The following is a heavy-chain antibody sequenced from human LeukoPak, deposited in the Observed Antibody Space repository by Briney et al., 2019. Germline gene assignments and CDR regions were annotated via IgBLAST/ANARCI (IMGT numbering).Heavy chain of an antibody. D-gene: IGHD6-6*01. CDR2: INTNTGNP. J-gene: IGHJ5*02. Sequence: ASVKDSCKASGYTFTSYAMNWVRQAPGQGLEWMGWINTNTGNPTYAQGFTGRFVFSLDTSVSTAYLQISSLKAEDTAVYYCARGVTRDSSSHWFDPWGQGTLVTVSS. CDR1: GYTFTSYA. V-gene: IGHV7-4-1*02. CDR3: ARGVTRDSSSHWFDP.